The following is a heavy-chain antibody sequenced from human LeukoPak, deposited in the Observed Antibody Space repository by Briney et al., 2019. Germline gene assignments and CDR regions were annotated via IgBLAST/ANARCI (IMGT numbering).Heavy chain of an antibody. CDR1: GGFLNSGGYY. D-gene: IGHD3-16*01. CDR2: IYYSGTT. J-gene: IGHJ5*02. Sequence: SETLSLTCTVSGGFLNSGGYYWTWIRQLPGKGLDWIGSIYYSGTTSYNSSLKSRVTMSVDTSKHQFSLNLISMTAADTAVYYCARGWGWFEPWGQGTLVTVSS. V-gene: IGHV4-31*03. CDR3: ARGWGWFEP.